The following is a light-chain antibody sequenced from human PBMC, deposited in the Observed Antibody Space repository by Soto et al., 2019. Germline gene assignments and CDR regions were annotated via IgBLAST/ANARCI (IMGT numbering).Light chain of an antibody. V-gene: IGKV3-15*01. J-gene: IGKJ1*01. CDR1: QSISNN. CDR2: GAS. Sequence: EIVMTQSPATPSVSPGERATLSCRASQSISNNLAWYHQRPGQAPRLLIYGASTRATGIPARFSGSGSGTEFTLTISSLQSEDFAVYYCQQYNNWWTFGQGTRVEIK. CDR3: QQYNNWWT.